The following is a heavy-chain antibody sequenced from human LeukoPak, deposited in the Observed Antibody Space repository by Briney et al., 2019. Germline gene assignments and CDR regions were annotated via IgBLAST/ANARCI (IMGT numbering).Heavy chain of an antibody. D-gene: IGHD6-19*01. CDR1: GVNFSSYW. CDR2: LKPDGGED. CDR3: VRGAGGGDF. V-gene: IGHV3-7*04. J-gene: IGHJ4*02. Sequence: GGSLRLSCAASGVNFSSYWMSWVRQTPDKGLEWVANLKPDGGEDNYVDSVRGRFTISRDNAKRSLYLQMNSLRGEDTAVYSCVRGAGGGDFWGQGTLVTVSS.